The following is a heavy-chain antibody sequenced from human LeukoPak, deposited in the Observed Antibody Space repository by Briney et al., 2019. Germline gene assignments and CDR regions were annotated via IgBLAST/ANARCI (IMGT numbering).Heavy chain of an antibody. D-gene: IGHD6-19*01. CDR2: IYSGGST. V-gene: IGHV3-53*01. CDR1: GFTVSSNY. J-gene: IGHJ4*02. Sequence: QPGGSLRLSCAASGFTVSSNYMSWVRQAPGKGLEWVSDIYSGGSTYYADSVKGRFTISRDNSKNTLYLQMNSLRAEDTAVYYCASLPIAVAGYFDYWGRGTLVSVSS. CDR3: ASLPIAVAGYFDY.